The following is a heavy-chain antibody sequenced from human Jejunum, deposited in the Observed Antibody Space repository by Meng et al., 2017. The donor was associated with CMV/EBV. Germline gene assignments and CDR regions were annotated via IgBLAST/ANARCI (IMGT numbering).Heavy chain of an antibody. CDR1: GSPPTSFS. J-gene: IGHJ4*02. CDR3: ARRRVELTAIGHFDY. Sequence: SGSPPTSFSWSWIRQSPGKGLEWIGYMYSRGSPKYNPSLRSRVTISIDTSNNQFSLYLSSVTAADTAVYYCARRRVELTAIGHFDYWGQGMLVTVSS. D-gene: IGHD2-2*02. CDR2: MYSRGSP. V-gene: IGHV4-59*01.